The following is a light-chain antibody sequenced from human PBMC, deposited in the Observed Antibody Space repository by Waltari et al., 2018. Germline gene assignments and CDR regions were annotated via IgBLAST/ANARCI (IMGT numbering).Light chain of an antibody. CDR3: GTWDSSLSGAV. CDR2: EDT. Sequence: QSVFTPPPSVSAAHGQRVTIPCYGSRSNIGTHSLSWYPPFPGTAHKLTVYEDTERLSGSAGRFAGSKSGTSATLDIPGLQAGDEAEYYCGTWDSSLSGAVFGGGTHLTVL. V-gene: IGLV1-51*02. CDR1: RSNIGTHS. J-gene: IGLJ7*01.